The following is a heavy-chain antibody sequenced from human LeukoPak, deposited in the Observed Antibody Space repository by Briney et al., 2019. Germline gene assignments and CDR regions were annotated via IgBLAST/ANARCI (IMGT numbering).Heavy chain of an antibody. CDR2: VSGSGDRM. J-gene: IGHJ4*02. Sequence: PGGSLRLSCAASGFTSSSYALNWVRQAPGKGLEWVATVSGSGDRMYHADSVKGRFTISRDNSKNTIYLQMNSLRAEDTAVYYCARDPGHYDFWSGTTAGDYWGQGTLVTVSS. CDR3: ARDPGHYDFWSGTTAGDY. CDR1: GFTSSSYA. V-gene: IGHV3-23*01. D-gene: IGHD3-3*01.